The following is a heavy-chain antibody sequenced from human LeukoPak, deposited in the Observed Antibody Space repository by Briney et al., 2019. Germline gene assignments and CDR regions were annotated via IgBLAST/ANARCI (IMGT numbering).Heavy chain of an antibody. J-gene: IGHJ3*02. CDR2: IIPIFGTA. CDR3: ATQGLEDIVVVPAAPRNAFDI. D-gene: IGHD2-2*01. CDR1: GGTFSSYA. Sequence: GASVKVSCKASGGTFSSYAISWVRQAPGQGLEWMGGIIPIFGTANYAQKFQGRVTITANESTSTAYMELSSLRSEDTAVYYCATQGLEDIVVVPAAPRNAFDIWGQGTMVTVSS. V-gene: IGHV1-69*13.